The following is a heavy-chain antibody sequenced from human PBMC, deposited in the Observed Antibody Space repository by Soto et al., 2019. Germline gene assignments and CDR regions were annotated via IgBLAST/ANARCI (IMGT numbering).Heavy chain of an antibody. J-gene: IGHJ4*02. V-gene: IGHV3-23*01. CDR2: ISGSGGST. CDR1: GFTFSIYA. CDR3: AKDRPGIAVAGPSDY. D-gene: IGHD6-19*01. Sequence: SLRLSCAASGFTFSIYAMSWVRQAPGKGLEWVSAISGSGGSTYYADSVKGRFTISRDNSKNTLYLQMNSLRAEDTAVYYCAKDRPGIAVAGPSDYGGQGTLVTVPQ.